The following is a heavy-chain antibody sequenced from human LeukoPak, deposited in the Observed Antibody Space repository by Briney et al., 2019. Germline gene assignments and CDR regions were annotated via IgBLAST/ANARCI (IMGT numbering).Heavy chain of an antibody. CDR1: GFTFSDYA. V-gene: IGHV3-23*01. CDR2: ISANGRIT. Sequence: GGSLRLSCAASGFTFSDYAMSWVRQAPGKGLEWVSGISANGRITFYGDSLKGRFNISRDNSKATLYLQADSLRSDDMARYYCAKAEQSGYRPLIFFDSWGQGALVTVSS. J-gene: IGHJ5*01. CDR3: AKAEQSGYRPLIFFDS. D-gene: IGHD5-12*01.